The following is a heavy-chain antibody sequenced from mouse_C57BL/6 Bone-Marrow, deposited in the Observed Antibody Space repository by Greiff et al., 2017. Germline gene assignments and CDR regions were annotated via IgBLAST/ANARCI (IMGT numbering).Heavy chain of an antibody. CDR2: IDPEDGET. CDR3: TRSLIYYGTNY. Sequence: VQLQQSGAELVKPGASVKLSCTASGFNIKDYYIHWVKQRTEQGLEWIGRIDPEDGETKYDPKFQDKATLTADTSSNTAYLQLSSLTSEDTAVYYCTRSLIYYGTNYWCQGTTLTVSS. V-gene: IGHV14-2*01. J-gene: IGHJ2*01. CDR1: GFNIKDYY. D-gene: IGHD1-1*01.